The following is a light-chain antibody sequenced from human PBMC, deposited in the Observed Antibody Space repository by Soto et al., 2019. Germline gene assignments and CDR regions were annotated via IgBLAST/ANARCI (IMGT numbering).Light chain of an antibody. CDR3: QQSYSTPRT. Sequence: DIQMTQSPSSLSASVGDRVTITCRASQTILTYLNWYQQKPGKAPKLLIYAASSLQSGVPSRFSGSGSGTDFTLTISSLQPEDFATYYCQQSYSTPRTFGQGTKVEIK. J-gene: IGKJ1*01. V-gene: IGKV1-39*01. CDR2: AAS. CDR1: QTILTY.